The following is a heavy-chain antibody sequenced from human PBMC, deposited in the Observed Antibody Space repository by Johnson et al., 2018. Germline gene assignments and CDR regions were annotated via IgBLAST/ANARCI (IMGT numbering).Heavy chain of an antibody. CDR3: ARDQRTVTTGFDWYFDL. CDR2: ISGSGGST. Sequence: VQLVESLRLSCAASGFTFSSYWMHWVRQAPGKGLEWVSAISGSGGSTYYADSVKGRFTISRDNSKNTLYLQMNSLRAEDTAVYYCARDQRTVTTGFDWYFDLWGRGTLVTV. D-gene: IGHD4-11*01. CDR1: GFTFSSYW. V-gene: IGHV3-23*01. J-gene: IGHJ2*01.